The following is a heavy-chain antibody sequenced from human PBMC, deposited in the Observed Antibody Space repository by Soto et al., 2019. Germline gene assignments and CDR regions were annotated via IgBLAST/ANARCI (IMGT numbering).Heavy chain of an antibody. D-gene: IGHD1-26*01. V-gene: IGHV3-21*01. CDR3: ASYSGSYGWFDP. CDR1: GFTFSSYS. J-gene: IGHJ5*02. Sequence: LRLSFAASGFTFSSYSMNWVRQAPGKGLEWVSSISSSSSYIYYADSVKGRFTISRDNAKNSLYLQMNSLRAEDTAVYYCASYSGSYGWFDPWGQGTLVTVS. CDR2: ISSSSSYI.